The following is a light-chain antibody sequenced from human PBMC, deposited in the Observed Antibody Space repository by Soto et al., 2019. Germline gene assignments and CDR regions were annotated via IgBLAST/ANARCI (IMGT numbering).Light chain of an antibody. Sequence: EIVLTQSPGTLSLSPGERATLSCRASQSVSSSYLAWYQQKPGQAPRLLIYGASSRATGIPDRFSGSGSGTEFTLTISIREPEHVAVYYCQQCGISPYTFGEGTKLEIK. V-gene: IGKV3-20*01. CDR3: QQCGISPYT. J-gene: IGKJ2*01. CDR2: GAS. CDR1: QSVSSSY.